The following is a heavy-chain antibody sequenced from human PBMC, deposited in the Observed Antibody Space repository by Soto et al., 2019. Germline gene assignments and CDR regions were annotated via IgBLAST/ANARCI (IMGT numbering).Heavy chain of an antibody. D-gene: IGHD6-13*01. Sequence: QVQLQQWGAGLLKPSETLSLTCAVYGGSFSGYYWSWIRQPPGKGLEWIGEINHSGSTNYNPSLKSRVTISVDTSKNQFPLKLSSVTAADTAVYYCARGAAAAGTNWFDPWGQGTLVTVSS. CDR1: GGSFSGYY. CDR3: ARGAAAAGTNWFDP. CDR2: INHSGST. J-gene: IGHJ5*02. V-gene: IGHV4-34*01.